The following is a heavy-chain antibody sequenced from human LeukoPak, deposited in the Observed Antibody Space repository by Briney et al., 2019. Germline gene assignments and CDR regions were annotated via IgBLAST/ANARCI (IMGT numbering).Heavy chain of an antibody. D-gene: IGHD3-16*02. J-gene: IGHJ3*02. CDR1: GFTFSSYS. Sequence: PGGSLRLSCAASGFTFSSYSMNWVRQAPGKGLEWVSYISSSSSTIYYADSVKGRFTISRDNSKNTLYLQMNSLRAEDTAVYYCARDSGDYVWGSYRPGAFDIWGQGTMVTVSS. V-gene: IGHV3-48*01. CDR2: ISSSSSTI. CDR3: ARDSGDYVWGSYRPGAFDI.